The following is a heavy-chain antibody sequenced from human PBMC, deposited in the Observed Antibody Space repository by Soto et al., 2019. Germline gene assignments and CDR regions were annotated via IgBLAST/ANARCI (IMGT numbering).Heavy chain of an antibody. D-gene: IGHD2-2*01. CDR3: AHHTITPATNWFDP. Sequence: SGPTLVNPTQTLTLTCTFSGFSLTTSGVGVGWIRQPPGKALEWLALIYWNDDKRYSPSLRGRLTITKDTSKNQVVLAMTNIDPVDTATYYCAHHTITPATNWFDPWGLGTLVTVSS. V-gene: IGHV2-5*01. J-gene: IGHJ5*02. CDR1: GFSLTTSGVG. CDR2: IYWNDDK.